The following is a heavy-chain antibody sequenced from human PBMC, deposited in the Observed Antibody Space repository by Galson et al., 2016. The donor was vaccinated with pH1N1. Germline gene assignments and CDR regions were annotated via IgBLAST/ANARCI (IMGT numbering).Heavy chain of an antibody. Sequence: TLSLTCTVSGGSISSDSYYWSWIRQPAGKGLEWIGRIYSSGSTNYNPSLKSRVTMSVDTSKNQFSLKLSSVTAADTAVYYCARDHGFGSENMGDWFDPWGQGTLVTVSS. CDR1: GGSISSDSYY. V-gene: IGHV4-61*02. D-gene: IGHD3-10*01. CDR3: ARDHGFGSENMGDWFDP. CDR2: IYSSGST. J-gene: IGHJ5*02.